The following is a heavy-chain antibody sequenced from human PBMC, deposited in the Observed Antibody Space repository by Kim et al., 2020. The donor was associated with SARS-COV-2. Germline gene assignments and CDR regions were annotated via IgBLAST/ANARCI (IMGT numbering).Heavy chain of an antibody. D-gene: IGHD3-9*01. Sequence: ASVKVSCKASGYTFTSYGISWVRQAPGQGLEWMGWISAYNGNTNYAQKLQGRVTMTTDTSTSTAYMELRSLRSDDTAVYYCARGLVGEVNFDARPAADYWGQGTLVTVSS. CDR2: ISAYNGNT. V-gene: IGHV1-18*01. J-gene: IGHJ4*02. CDR1: GYTFTSYG. CDR3: ARGLVGEVNFDARPAADY.